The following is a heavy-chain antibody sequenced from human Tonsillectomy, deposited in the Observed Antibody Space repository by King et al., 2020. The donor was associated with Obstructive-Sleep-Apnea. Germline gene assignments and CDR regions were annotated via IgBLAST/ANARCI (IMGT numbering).Heavy chain of an antibody. CDR3: VHVPWQRLFYYFDF. Sequence: QVTLKESGPTLVKPPQTLTLTCTFSGFSLSTSGVGVGWIRQPPRQALEWLALIYWDDDKRYSPSLKNRLTITKDTSKNQVVLTMTNMDPVDTATYYCVHVPWQRLFYYFDFWGQGTLVTVSS. J-gene: IGHJ4*02. CDR2: IYWDDDK. D-gene: IGHD6-25*01. CDR1: GFSLSTSGVG. V-gene: IGHV2-5*02.